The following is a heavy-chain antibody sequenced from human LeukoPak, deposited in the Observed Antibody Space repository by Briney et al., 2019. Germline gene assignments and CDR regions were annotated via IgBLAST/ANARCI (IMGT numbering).Heavy chain of an antibody. CDR3: AGYLAGQPSGPNR. J-gene: IGHJ5*02. CDR2: IYHSGST. D-gene: IGHD6-13*01. CDR1: GGSISSGGYY. Sequence: SQTLSLTCTVSGGSISSGGYYWSWIRQPPGKGLEWIGYIYHSGSTYYNPSLKSRVSISIDTSKTQFSLKLNSVTAADTAVYYCAGYLAGQPSGPNRWGPGTLVTVSS. V-gene: IGHV4-30-2*01.